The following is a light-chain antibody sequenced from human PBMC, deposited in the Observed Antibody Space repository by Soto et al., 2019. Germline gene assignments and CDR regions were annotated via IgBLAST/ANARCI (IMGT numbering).Light chain of an antibody. V-gene: IGKV3-20*01. CDR2: GAS. CDR1: QSVSSSY. J-gene: IGKJ2*01. CDR3: QQYGSSPPAT. Sequence: EIVLTQSPGTLSLSPGERATLSCRASQSVSSSYLAWYQQKTGQAPRLLIYGASSRATGIPDRFSGSGSGTDFTLTISRLEPEDFAVYYCQQYGSSPPATFGQGNKLEIK.